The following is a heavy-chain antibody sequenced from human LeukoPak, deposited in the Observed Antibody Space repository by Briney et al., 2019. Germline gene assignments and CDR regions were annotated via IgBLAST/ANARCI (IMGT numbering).Heavy chain of an antibody. CDR3: AKLPPWEIDY. CDR2: ITGSGGST. J-gene: IGHJ4*02. CDR1: GFTFSSDA. Sequence: GGSLRLSCAASGFTFSSDAMNWVRPAPGRGLEWVSAITGSGGSTYYADSVKGRFTNSRNNSKNTLYLQMNSLRAEDTAVYYCAKLPPWEIDYWGQGTLVTVSS. D-gene: IGHD1-26*01. V-gene: IGHV3-23*01.